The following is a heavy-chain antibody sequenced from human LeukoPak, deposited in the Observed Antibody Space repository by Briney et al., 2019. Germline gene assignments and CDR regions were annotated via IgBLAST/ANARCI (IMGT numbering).Heavy chain of an antibody. Sequence: ASVKVSCKASGYTFTTYGLSWVRQAPGQGLEWLGWISTYDDNIKYAQSLQGRLTLTIDTSTSTAYMELSSLRSEDTAVYYCARTYPHVYADSSGYSHDFDYWGQGTLVTVSS. CDR1: GYTFTTYG. D-gene: IGHD3-22*01. CDR2: ISTYDDNI. V-gene: IGHV1-18*01. J-gene: IGHJ4*02. CDR3: ARTYPHVYADSSGYSHDFDY.